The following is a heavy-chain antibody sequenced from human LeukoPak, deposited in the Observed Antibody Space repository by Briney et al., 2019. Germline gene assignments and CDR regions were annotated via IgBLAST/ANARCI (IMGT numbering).Heavy chain of an antibody. D-gene: IGHD3-3*01. CDR2: INHSGDT. CDR3: ARDFWSGYFDY. CDR1: GGSFSGYY. V-gene: IGHV4-34*01. J-gene: IGHJ4*02. Sequence: PSETLSLTCTFYGGSFSGYYWGWLRQPPGKGLEWIGEINHSGDTNYNPSLKSRVIISVDTSKNQFSLKLNSVTAADTSVYYCARDFWSGYFDYWGQGTLVTVSS.